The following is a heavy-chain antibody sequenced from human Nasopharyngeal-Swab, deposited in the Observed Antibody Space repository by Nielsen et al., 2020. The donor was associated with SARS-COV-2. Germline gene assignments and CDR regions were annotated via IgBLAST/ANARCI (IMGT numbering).Heavy chain of an antibody. Sequence: SETLSLTCTVSGGSISSSSYYWGWIRQPPGKGLEWIGSIYYSGSTYYNPSLKSRVTISVDTSKNQFSLKLSSVTAADTAVYYWARDAGGYCSSTSCYAIPVWGQGTLVTVSS. CDR1: GGSISSSSYY. J-gene: IGHJ4*02. CDR3: ARDAGGYCSSTSCYAIPV. D-gene: IGHD2-2*01. CDR2: IYYSGST. V-gene: IGHV4-39*07.